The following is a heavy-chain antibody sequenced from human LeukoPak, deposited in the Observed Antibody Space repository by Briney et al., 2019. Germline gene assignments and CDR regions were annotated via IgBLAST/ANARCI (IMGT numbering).Heavy chain of an antibody. Sequence: PSETLSLTCAVYGGSFSDYFWGWIRQPPGKGLEWIGEINHSGRTYYNPSLKSRVTISVDTSKNQFSLKLSSVTAADTAVYYCARAHPYGSGGYCFDYWDQGTLVTVSS. CDR2: INHSGRT. CDR1: GGSFSDYF. CDR3: ARAHPYGSGGYCFDY. D-gene: IGHD3-10*01. V-gene: IGHV4-34*01. J-gene: IGHJ4*02.